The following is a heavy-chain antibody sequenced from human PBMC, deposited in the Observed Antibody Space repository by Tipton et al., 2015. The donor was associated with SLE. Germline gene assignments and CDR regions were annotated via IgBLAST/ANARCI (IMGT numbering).Heavy chain of an antibody. CDR2: INTFTGNP. J-gene: IGHJ2*01. D-gene: IGHD6-19*01. CDR3: ARGESTGAVGVTHWYFDL. V-gene: IGHV7-4-1*02. CDR1: GYTFTKSA. Sequence: QSGAEVKRPGASVKISCKASGYTFTKSAINWMRQAPGQGLQWMGWINTFTGNPTFAQGFAGRFVFSLDTSVSTAYLQISSLKAEDTAFYYCARGESTGAVGVTHWYFDLWGRGSLVTVSS.